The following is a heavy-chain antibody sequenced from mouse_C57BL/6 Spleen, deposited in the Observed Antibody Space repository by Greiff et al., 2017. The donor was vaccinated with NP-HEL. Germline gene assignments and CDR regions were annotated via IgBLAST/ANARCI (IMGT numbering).Heavy chain of an antibody. V-gene: IGHV1-9*01. J-gene: IGHJ2*01. D-gene: IGHD1-1*01. Sequence: VQLQESGAELMKPGASVKLSCKATGYTFTGYWIEWVKQRPGHGLEWIGEILPGSGSTNYNEKFKGKATFTADTSSNTAYMQLSSLTTEDSAIYYCATQGVYYYGSSDYFDYWGQGTTLTVSS. CDR1: GYTFTGYW. CDR3: ATQGVYYYGSSDYFDY. CDR2: ILPGSGST.